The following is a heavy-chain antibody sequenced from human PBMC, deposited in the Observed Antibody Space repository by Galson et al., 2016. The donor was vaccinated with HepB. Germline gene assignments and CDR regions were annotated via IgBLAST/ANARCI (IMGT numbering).Heavy chain of an antibody. J-gene: IGHJ3*02. CDR3: ARHRYAGGVYYPFDI. V-gene: IGHV4-39*01. CDR2: ISYTGNT. Sequence: ETLSLTCTVSGGSIVGSAFYWVWIRQPPEKGLELVGSISYTGNTYYNPSLQSRLTISVDTSQNQFSLKLSSVTATDTAVYYCARHRYAGGVYYPFDIWGQGTMVTVSS. D-gene: IGHD2-8*02. CDR1: GGSIVGSAFY.